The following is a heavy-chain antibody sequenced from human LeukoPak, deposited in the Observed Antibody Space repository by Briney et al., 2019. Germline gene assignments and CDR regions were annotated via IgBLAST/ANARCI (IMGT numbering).Heavy chain of an antibody. Sequence: VASVKVSCKASGGTFSSYAISWVRQAPGQGLEWMGWINPDSGGTSYAQRFQGRVSMTRDTSITTAYMELSRLTSGDTAVYYCAREGHNGRISSKNFDYWGQGTLVTVSS. CDR2: INPDSGGT. D-gene: IGHD1-26*01. CDR1: GGTFSSYA. J-gene: IGHJ4*02. CDR3: AREGHNGRISSKNFDY. V-gene: IGHV1-2*02.